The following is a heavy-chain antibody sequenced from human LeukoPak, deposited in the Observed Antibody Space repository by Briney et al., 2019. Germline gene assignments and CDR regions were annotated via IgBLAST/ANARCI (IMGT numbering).Heavy chain of an antibody. CDR2: IYHSGST. CDR1: GYSISSGYY. J-gene: IGHJ4*02. V-gene: IGHV4-38-2*02. CDR3: ARGATVTTGDDY. Sequence: SETLSLTCTVSGYSISSGYYWGWIRQPPGKGLEWIGSIYHSGSTYYNPSLKSRVTISVDTSKNQFSLKLSSVTAADTAVYYCARGATVTTGDDYWGQGTLVTVSS. D-gene: IGHD4-17*01.